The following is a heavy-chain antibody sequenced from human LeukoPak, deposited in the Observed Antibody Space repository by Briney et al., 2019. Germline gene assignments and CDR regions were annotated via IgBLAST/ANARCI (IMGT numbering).Heavy chain of an antibody. V-gene: IGHV5-51*01. D-gene: IGHD1-26*01. Sequence: GESLKISCQGSGYSFTSSWIGWVRQMPGKDLEWMGIIYPGDSDTRYSPSFQGQVTISADKSISTAYLQWSSLKASDTAMYYCARFSVGGTYYPNYWGQGTLVSVSS. CDR1: GYSFTSSW. J-gene: IGHJ4*02. CDR3: ARFSVGGTYYPNY. CDR2: IYPGDSDT.